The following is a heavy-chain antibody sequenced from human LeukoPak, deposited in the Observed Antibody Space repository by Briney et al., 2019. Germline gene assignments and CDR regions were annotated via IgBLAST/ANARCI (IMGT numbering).Heavy chain of an antibody. CDR2: IYNTGAI. CDR1: GGSISSGAYS. D-gene: IGHD2-15*01. V-gene: IGHV4-30-4*07. Sequence: SETLSLTCAVSGGSISSGAYSWSWIRQAPGKGLEWIGYIYNTGAIYYNPSLKSRVTLSLDTSKKQFSLKLRSVTAADTAVYYCARAGSNKYFQHWGQGTLVTVSS. J-gene: IGHJ1*01. CDR3: ARAGSNKYFQH.